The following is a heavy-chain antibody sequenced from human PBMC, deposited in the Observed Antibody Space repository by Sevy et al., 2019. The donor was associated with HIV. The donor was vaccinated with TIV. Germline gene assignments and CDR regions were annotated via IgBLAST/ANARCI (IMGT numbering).Heavy chain of an antibody. Sequence: GGSLRLSCAASGFTFSSYGMHWVRQAPGKGLEWVAVISYDGSNKYYADSVKGRFTISRDNSKNMLYLQMNSLRAEDTAVYYCAKDGFPVYYDFWSGYYDFDYWGQGTLVTVSS. V-gene: IGHV3-30*18. CDR3: AKDGFPVYYDFWSGYYDFDY. CDR2: ISYDGSNK. J-gene: IGHJ4*02. D-gene: IGHD3-3*01. CDR1: GFTFSSYG.